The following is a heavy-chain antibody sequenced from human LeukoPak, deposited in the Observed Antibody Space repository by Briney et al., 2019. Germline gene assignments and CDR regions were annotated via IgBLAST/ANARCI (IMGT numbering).Heavy chain of an antibody. CDR2: ISSNSSYI. V-gene: IGHV3-21*01. J-gene: IGHJ6*03. CDR1: GFTFSFYS. Sequence: GGTLRLFCAASGFTFSFYSMLWVRQASGKGLVWVSSISSNSSYIFYADSVKGRFTISRDNAKNSLYLQMNSLRAEDTAVYYCARATGPYCSSTSCYSDYYYYMDVWGKGTTVTVSS. D-gene: IGHD2-2*01. CDR3: ARATGPYCSSTSCYSDYYYYMDV.